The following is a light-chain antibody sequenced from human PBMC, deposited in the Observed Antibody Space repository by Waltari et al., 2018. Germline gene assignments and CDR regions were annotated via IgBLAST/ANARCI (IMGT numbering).Light chain of an antibody. V-gene: IGKV3-20*01. CDR2: STY. Sequence: EIVLTPSPGTLSLSPGDRATLSCRASQTVSTIAFSCDQQKPGQAPRVLIYSTYNRVTGIPDRFSGSGSGTDFTLTINRLAPEDFAMYYCQQYDGIVVTFGGGTKVEI. CDR1: QTVSTIA. CDR3: QQYDGIVVT. J-gene: IGKJ4*01.